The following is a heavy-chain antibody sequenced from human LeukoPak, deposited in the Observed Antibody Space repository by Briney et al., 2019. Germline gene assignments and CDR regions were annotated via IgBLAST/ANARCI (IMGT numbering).Heavy chain of an antibody. D-gene: IGHD5-18*01. Sequence: GGCLRLSCAASGFTFNSYSMNWVRQAPGKGLEWVSSISSSSSSIYYADSVKGRFTISRDNAKNSLYLQMNSLRAEDTAVYYCARASGDIVETATMGSYWGQGTLVTVSS. CDR1: GFTFNSYS. CDR3: ARASGDIVETATMGSY. J-gene: IGHJ4*02. V-gene: IGHV3-21*01. CDR2: ISSSSSSI.